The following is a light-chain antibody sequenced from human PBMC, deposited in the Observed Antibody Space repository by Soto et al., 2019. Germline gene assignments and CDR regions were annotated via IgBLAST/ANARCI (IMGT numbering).Light chain of an antibody. CDR3: SSNTASFTYV. V-gene: IGLV2-14*01. CDR1: SRDVGAYNY. J-gene: IGLJ1*01. CDR2: QVT. Sequence: QSALTQPASVSGSPGQSITISCTGTSRDVGAYNYVSWYQHHPGKAPKLLIYQVTFRPSGVSTRFSGSKSGNTASLTISELQAEDEADYYCSSNTASFTYVFGTGTKLTVL.